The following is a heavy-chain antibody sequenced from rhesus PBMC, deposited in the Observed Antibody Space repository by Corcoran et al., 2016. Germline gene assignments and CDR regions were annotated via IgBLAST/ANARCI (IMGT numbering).Heavy chain of an antibody. J-gene: IGHJ4*01. D-gene: IGHD6-31*01. CDR2: ISGSGGST. CDR3: ASFSSGWFFDY. V-gene: IGHV4-173*01. CDR1: GGSISSNY. Sequence: QLQLQESGPGLVKPSETLSLTCAVSGGSISSNYWSWIRHPPGKGLEWIGRISGSGGSTDYNPTLTDRCTISTDTSKNQFSLNLSSVTAADTAVYYCASFSSGWFFDYWGQGVLVTVSS.